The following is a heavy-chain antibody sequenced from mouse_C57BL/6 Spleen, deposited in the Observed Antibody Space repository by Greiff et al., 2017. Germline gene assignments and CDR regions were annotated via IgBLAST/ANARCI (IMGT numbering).Heavy chain of an antibody. CDR1: GYTFTSYW. V-gene: IGHV1-52*01. CDR2: IDPSDSET. CDR3: ARIYGSSYAMDY. D-gene: IGHD1-1*01. J-gene: IGHJ4*01. Sequence: QVQLQQPGAELVRPGSSVKLSCKASGYTFTSYWMHWVKQRPIQGLEWIGNIDPSDSETHYNQKFKDKATLTVDKSSSTAYMQLSSLTSEDSAVXYCARIYGSSYAMDYWGQGTSVTVSS.